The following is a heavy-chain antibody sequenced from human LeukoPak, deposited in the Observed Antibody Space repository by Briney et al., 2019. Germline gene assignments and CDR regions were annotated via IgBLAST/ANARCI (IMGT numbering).Heavy chain of an antibody. CDR1: GGSISSYY. D-gene: IGHD6-13*01. Sequence: SSETLSLTCTVSGGSISSYYWSWIRQPPGKGLEWIGYIYYSGSTNYNPSLKSRVTISVDTSKNQFSLKLSSVTAADTAVYYCARDRTGYSSSGAFDIWGQGTMVTVSS. J-gene: IGHJ3*02. CDR3: ARDRTGYSSSGAFDI. V-gene: IGHV4-59*12. CDR2: IYYSGST.